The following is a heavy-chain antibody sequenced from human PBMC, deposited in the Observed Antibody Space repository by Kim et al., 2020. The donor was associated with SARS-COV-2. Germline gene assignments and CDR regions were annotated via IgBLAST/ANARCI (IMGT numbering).Heavy chain of an antibody. Sequence: SETLSLTCAVYGGSFSGYYWSWIRQPPGKGLEWIGEINHSGSTNYNPSLKSRVTISVDTSKNQFSLKLSSVTAADTAVYYCARGAYCGGDCYRGEYFQHWGQGTLVTVSS. D-gene: IGHD2-21*02. J-gene: IGHJ1*01. CDR3: ARGAYCGGDCYRGEYFQH. CDR1: GGSFSGYY. CDR2: INHSGST. V-gene: IGHV4-34*01.